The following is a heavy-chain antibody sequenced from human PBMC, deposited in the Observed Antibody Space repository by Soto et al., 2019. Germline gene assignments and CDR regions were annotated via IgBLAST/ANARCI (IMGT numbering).Heavy chain of an antibody. CDR1: GGSFSYYY. V-gene: IGHV4-34*01. J-gene: IGHJ4*02. D-gene: IGHD7-27*01. CDR3: ARANWYSEY. CDR2: INHSGST. Sequence: SETLSLTCAVYGGSFSYYYWTWIRQPPGKGLEWIGEINHSGSTNYNPSLKSRVTMSVDTSKNQVSLNLTSLTAADTATYYCARANWYSEYWGQGIPVTVSS.